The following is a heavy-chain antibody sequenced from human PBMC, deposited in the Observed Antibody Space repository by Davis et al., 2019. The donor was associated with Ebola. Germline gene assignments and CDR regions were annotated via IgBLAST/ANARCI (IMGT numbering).Heavy chain of an antibody. V-gene: IGHV4-39*07. Sequence: SETLSPTCTVPGGSSSSGSYYWSWILQPPGKGLEWIREINHSGTTNYNPSRKSRVTISVDTSKNQFSLKLSSVTAADTAVYYCARGRRAGDYYYRMDVWGQGTTVTVSS. CDR3: ARGRRAGDYYYRMDV. CDR1: GGSSSSGSYY. J-gene: IGHJ6*02. CDR2: INHSGTT. D-gene: IGHD6-19*01.